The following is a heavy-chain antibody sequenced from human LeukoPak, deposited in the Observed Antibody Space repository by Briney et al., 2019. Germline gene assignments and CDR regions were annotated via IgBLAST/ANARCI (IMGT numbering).Heavy chain of an antibody. CDR2: ISSSSSYI. Sequence: GSLRLSCAASGFTFSSYSMNWVRQAPGKGLEWVSSISSSSSYIYYADSVKGRFTISRDNAKNSLYLQMNSLRAEDTAVYYCAREPTLHYYDSSGWDWGQGTLVTVSS. CDR3: AREPTLHYYDSSGWD. J-gene: IGHJ4*02. D-gene: IGHD3-22*01. CDR1: GFTFSSYS. V-gene: IGHV3-21*01.